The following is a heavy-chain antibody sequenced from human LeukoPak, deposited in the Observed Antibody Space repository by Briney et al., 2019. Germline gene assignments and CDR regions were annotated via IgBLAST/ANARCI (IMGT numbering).Heavy chain of an antibody. Sequence: SETLSLTCTVSGGSISSYYWSWIRQPPGKGLEWIGYIYYSGSTNYNPSLKSRVTISVDTSNNHFSLKLTSVTAADTAVYYCARQVVIIPADNWFDPWGQGTLVTVPS. CDR2: IYYSGST. D-gene: IGHD2-2*01. V-gene: IGHV4-59*08. CDR1: GGSISSYY. CDR3: ARQVVIIPADNWFDP. J-gene: IGHJ5*02.